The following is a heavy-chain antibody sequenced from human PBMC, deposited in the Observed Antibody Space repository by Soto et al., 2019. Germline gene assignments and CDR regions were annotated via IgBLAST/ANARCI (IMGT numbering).Heavy chain of an antibody. CDR3: ASRQSWSDEAVDI. D-gene: IGHD2-15*01. CDR2: IWKDGNNK. CDR1: GFTVSNYG. Sequence: QVQLVESGGGVVQPGQSLRLSCAASGFTVSNYGMHWVRQAPGKGLEWVAVIWKDGNNKYYRDSVKGRFTISRDNSKQTLELRIRSLRGEDAARLYCASRQSWSDEAVDIWGQGTMVTVSS. J-gene: IGHJ3*02. V-gene: IGHV3-33*01.